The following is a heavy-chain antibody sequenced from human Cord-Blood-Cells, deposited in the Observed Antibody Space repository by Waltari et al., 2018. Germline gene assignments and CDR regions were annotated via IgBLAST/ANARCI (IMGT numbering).Heavy chain of an antibody. D-gene: IGHD3-3*01. CDR2: IYYSGST. J-gene: IGHJ4*02. CDR1: VRSISSSSYS. CDR3: ASRLGSGYDY. Sequence: QLQLQESGPGLVKPSETLYLPCTVSVRSISSSSYSWGWIRQPPGKGWEWIGSIYYSGSTYNNPSLKRQVTISVDTSKNQFSRKLSSVTAADTAVYYCASRLGSGYDYWGQGTLVTVSS. V-gene: IGHV4-39*01.